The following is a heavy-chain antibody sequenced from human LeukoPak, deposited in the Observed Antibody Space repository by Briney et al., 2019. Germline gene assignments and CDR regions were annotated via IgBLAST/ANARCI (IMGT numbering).Heavy chain of an antibody. V-gene: IGHV4-59*01. D-gene: IGHD6-19*01. CDR3: ARVLYSSGWLFDY. Sequence: SETLSLTCTVSGGSISSYYWSWMRQPPGKGLEWIGYIYYSGSTNYNPSLKSRVTISVDTSKNQFSLKLSSVTAADTAVYYCARVLYSSGWLFDYWGQGTLVTVSS. CDR1: GGSISSYY. J-gene: IGHJ4*02. CDR2: IYYSGST.